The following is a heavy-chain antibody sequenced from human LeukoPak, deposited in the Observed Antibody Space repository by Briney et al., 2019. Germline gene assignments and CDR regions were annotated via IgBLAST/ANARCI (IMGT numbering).Heavy chain of an antibody. CDR2: NSSNGGST. CDR1: GFTFSSYA. D-gene: IGHD4-17*01. Sequence: GGSLRLSCSASGFTFSSYAMHWVRQAPGKGLEYVSANSSNGGSTYYADSVKGRFTISRDNSKNTLYLQMSSLRAEDTAVYYCVRAYGDYDYYYYGMDVWGQGTTVTVSS. CDR3: VRAYGDYDYYYYGMDV. V-gene: IGHV3-64D*06. J-gene: IGHJ6*02.